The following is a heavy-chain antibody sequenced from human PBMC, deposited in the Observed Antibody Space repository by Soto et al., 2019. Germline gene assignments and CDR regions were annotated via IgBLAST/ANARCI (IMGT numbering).Heavy chain of an antibody. CDR1: GGSISSTYW. Sequence: QVQLQESGPGLVKPSGTLSLTCAVSGGSISSTYWWRWVRQPAGKGLEWIGEIYHSGSTNFNPSLMSRFTISVDKSKNKFTLKLSAVAAADTAVYYCATRVDDSGCFVVWGQGTLVTVSS. J-gene: IGHJ4*02. CDR3: ATRVDDSGCFVV. V-gene: IGHV4-4*02. D-gene: IGHD6-19*01. CDR2: IYHSGST.